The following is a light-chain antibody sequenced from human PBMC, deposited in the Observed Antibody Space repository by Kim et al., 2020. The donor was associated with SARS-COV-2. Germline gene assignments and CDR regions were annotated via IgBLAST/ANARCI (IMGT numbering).Light chain of an antibody. J-gene: IGLJ2*01. CDR1: YNY. CDR2: DVN. CDR3: SSFAANNILL. Sequence: QSALTQPPSASGSPGQSATISCSGIYNYISWYQQHPGKTPKLLIYDVNKRPSGVPDRFSGSRSANTASLTVSGLQADDEADYYCSSFAANNILLFGGGTKVTVL. V-gene: IGLV2-8*01.